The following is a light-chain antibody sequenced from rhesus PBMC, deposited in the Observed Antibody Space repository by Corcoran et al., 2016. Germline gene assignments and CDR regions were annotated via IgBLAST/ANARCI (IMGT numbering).Light chain of an antibody. V-gene: IGKV1-25*01. CDR1: QGISKY. Sequence: DIQMTQSPSSLSASVGDTVTITCQASQGISKYLAWYQQKPGKAPQLLIYDASTLQSVVPSRFSGSGSGTEFTLTISSLQPEDFATYYCQQHNSYPFTFGPGTKLDIK. CDR2: DAS. J-gene: IGKJ3*01. CDR3: QQHNSYPFT.